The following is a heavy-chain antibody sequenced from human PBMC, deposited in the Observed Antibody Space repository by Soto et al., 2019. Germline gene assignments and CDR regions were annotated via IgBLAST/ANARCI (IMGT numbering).Heavy chain of an antibody. CDR1: GFTFSNYY. CDR3: AMCIPGVGAPFDF. CDR2: ISDSGSVT. Sequence: QVQLVDSGGGLVKPGGSLRLSCAASGFTFSNYYMTWIRQAPGKGLEWISYISDSGSVTYYADSVQGRFSISRDNAKNSLFLEMDGLRVDDTAVYYCAMCIPGVGAPFDFWGQGTMVTVSS. D-gene: IGHD2-21*01. V-gene: IGHV3-11*01. J-gene: IGHJ3*01.